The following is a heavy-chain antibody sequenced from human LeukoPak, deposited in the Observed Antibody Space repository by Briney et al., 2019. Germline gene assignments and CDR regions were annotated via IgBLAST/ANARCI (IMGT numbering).Heavy chain of an antibody. CDR3: ARGEIVRGVIHYYMDV. CDR2: INPNSGGT. D-gene: IGHD3-10*01. CDR1: GYTFTGYY. V-gene: IGHV1-2*02. Sequence: GASVKVSCKASGYTFTGYYMHWVRQAPGQGLEWMGWINPNSGGTNYAQKFQGRVTMTRDTSISTAYMELSRLRSDDTAVYYCARGEIVRGVIHYYMDVWGKGTTVTISS. J-gene: IGHJ6*03.